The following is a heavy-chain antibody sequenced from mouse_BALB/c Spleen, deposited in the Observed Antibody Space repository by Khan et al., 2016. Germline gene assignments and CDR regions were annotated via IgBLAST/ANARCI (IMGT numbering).Heavy chain of an antibody. CDR3: ARLHNYGYAGD. V-gene: IGHV4-1*02. CDR2: INPDSSTT. Sequence: EVKLLESGGDLVQPGGSLKLSCAASGFDFSRYWMSWVRQAPGKGLEWIGEINPDSSTTNYTQSLKDKFIISRDNAKNTLYLQMSKVRSEDTALYYCARLHNYGYAGDWGQGATLTGSS. D-gene: IGHD1-2*01. J-gene: IGHJ2*01. CDR1: GFDFSRYW.